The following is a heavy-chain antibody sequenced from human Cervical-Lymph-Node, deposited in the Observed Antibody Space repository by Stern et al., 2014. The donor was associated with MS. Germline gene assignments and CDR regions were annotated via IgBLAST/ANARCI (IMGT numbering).Heavy chain of an antibody. CDR1: GFTFSDYY. D-gene: IGHD3-10*01. Sequence: VQLLESGGGLVKPGGSLRLSCAGSGFTFSDYYMSWVRPAPGKGLEWVSYISNSGKTIDYADSVKGRFTISRDNAKKSLYLQMTSLRAEDTGVYYCARDRSWYNGNDPLDYWGQGTLVTVSS. J-gene: IGHJ4*02. CDR2: ISNSGKTI. CDR3: ARDRSWYNGNDPLDY. V-gene: IGHV3-11*01.